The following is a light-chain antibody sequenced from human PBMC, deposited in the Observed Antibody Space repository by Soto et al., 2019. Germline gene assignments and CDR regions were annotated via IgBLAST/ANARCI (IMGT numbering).Light chain of an antibody. CDR1: SSTIGSNN. V-gene: IGLV1-47*01. CDR3: STWDDSLSSVL. J-gene: IGLJ2*01. Sequence: QSVLTQPPSASGTPGQRVTVSCSGSSSTIGSNNVSWYKKLACSAPKLLIDANDQRPSGVPDRFSGSKSGTSASLAISGLRPEDEATYYCSTWDDSLSSVLFGGGTKLTVL. CDR2: AND.